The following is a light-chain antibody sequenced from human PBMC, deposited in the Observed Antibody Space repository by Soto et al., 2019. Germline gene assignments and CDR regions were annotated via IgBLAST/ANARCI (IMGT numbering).Light chain of an antibody. CDR2: YMS. CDR1: QYVGSR. Sequence: EIVLTQSPATLSSSPGETAILSCRASQYVGSRLAWYQHKPGQAPRILIYYMSKRATGIPARFSGSGSGTDFTLTISSLAPDDFAIYYCHQRQSWPRTFGQGTKVDIK. CDR3: HQRQSWPRT. V-gene: IGKV3-11*01. J-gene: IGKJ1*01.